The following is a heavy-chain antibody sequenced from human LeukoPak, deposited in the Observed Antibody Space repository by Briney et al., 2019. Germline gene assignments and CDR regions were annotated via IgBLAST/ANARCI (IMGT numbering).Heavy chain of an antibody. V-gene: IGHV3-74*01. CDR3: TRVGYCATTSCRTAFDI. Sequence: GGSLRLSCAVSGFTFSSYWMHWVRQVPGKGLVWVSRINTDGSSTSYADSVKGRFTISRDNAKSTLYLQMNSLRAEDTAVYYCTRVGYCATTSCRTAFDIWGQGTVVTVSS. J-gene: IGHJ3*02. CDR2: INTDGSST. CDR1: GFTFSSYW. D-gene: IGHD2-2*01.